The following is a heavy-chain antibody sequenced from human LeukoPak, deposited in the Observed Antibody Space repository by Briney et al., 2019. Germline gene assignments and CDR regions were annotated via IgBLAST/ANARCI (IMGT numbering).Heavy chain of an antibody. V-gene: IGHV3-23*01. J-gene: IGHJ4*02. CDR1: GFTFSNHG. CDR2: ISPSGDIT. D-gene: IGHD5-12*01. Sequence: GGSLRLSCAGYGFTFSNHGMNWVRQAAGKGLEWVSGISPSGDITYYVDSVKGRFTISRDNSKNTFYLQMNSLRAEDTAVYYCAKDSGWLRFHYLGQGTLVTVSS. CDR3: AKDSGWLRFHY.